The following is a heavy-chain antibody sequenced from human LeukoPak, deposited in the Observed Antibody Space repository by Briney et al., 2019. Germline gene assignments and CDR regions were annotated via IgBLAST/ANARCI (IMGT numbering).Heavy chain of an antibody. CDR3: ATDRYYDSSVYYYSHAGRHYFDY. V-gene: IGHV1-18*01. CDR1: GYTFTSYG. Sequence: ASVKVSFKASGYTFTSYGISWVRQAPGQGLEWMGWINAYNGNTNYAQKPQSRVTMTTDTSTSTAYMELRSLRSDDTAVYYCATDRYYDSSVYYYSHAGRHYFDYWGQGTLVTVSS. D-gene: IGHD3-22*01. J-gene: IGHJ4*02. CDR2: INAYNGNT.